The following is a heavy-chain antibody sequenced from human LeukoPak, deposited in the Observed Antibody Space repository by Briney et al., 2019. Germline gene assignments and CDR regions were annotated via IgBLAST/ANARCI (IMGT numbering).Heavy chain of an antibody. CDR1: GGSFSGYY. CDR3: ARVRLRYFDWLSTVDAFDI. CDR2: INHSGST. J-gene: IGHJ3*02. Sequence: PSETLSLTCAVYGGSFSGYYWSWIRQPPGKGLEWIGEINHSGSTNYNPSLKSRVTISVDTSKNQFSLKLSSVTAADTAVYYCARVRLRYFDWLSTVDAFDIWGQGTMVTVPS. D-gene: IGHD3-9*01. V-gene: IGHV4-34*01.